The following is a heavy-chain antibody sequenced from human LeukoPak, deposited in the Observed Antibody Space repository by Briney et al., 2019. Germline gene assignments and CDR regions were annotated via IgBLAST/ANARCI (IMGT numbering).Heavy chain of an antibody. J-gene: IGHJ4*02. V-gene: IGHV4-59*01. CDR2: IYYSGST. CDR1: GGSISSYY. D-gene: IGHD3-3*01. CDR3: ARVYDFWSGYYPYYFDY. Sequence: NPSETLSLTCTVSGGSISSYYWSWIRQPPGKGLEWIGYIYYSGSTNYNPSLKSRVTISVDTSKNQFSLKLSSVTAADTAVYYCARVYDFWSGYYPYYFDYWGQGTLVTVSS.